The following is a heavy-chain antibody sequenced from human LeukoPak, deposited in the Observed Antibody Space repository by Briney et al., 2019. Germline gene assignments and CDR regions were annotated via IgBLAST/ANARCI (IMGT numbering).Heavy chain of an antibody. CDR1: GYTFTSYA. D-gene: IGHD6-19*01. V-gene: IGHV1-69*06. CDR2: IIPIFGTA. CDR3: ASSRGLVDYYYMDV. J-gene: IGHJ6*03. Sequence: SVKVSCKASGYTFTSYAISWVRQAPGQELEWMGGIIPIFGTANYAQKFRGRVTITADKSTSTAYMELSSLRSEDTAVYYCASSRGLVDYYYMDVWGKGTTVTVSS.